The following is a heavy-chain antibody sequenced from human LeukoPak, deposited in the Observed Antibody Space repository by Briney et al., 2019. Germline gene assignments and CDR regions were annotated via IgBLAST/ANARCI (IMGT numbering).Heavy chain of an antibody. V-gene: IGHV3-30*02. CDR1: GFTFSSYA. CDR3: AKDYVNYCGGGCYYSLDY. D-gene: IGHD2-21*02. CDR2: IRYAGDNK. Sequence: GGSLRLSCGVSGFTFSSYAMSWVRQAPGKGLEWVAFIRYAGDNKYYAGSVKGRFTISRDNSKKTLSLQMDSLRPEDTAVYFCAKDYVNYCGGGCYYSLDYWGQGTLVTVSS. J-gene: IGHJ4*02.